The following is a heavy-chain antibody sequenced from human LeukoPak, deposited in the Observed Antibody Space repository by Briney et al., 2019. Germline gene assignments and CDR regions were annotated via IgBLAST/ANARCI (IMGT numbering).Heavy chain of an antibody. V-gene: IGHV4-59*06. J-gene: IGHJ4*02. CDR3: ARGYYPYYFDY. Sequence: SETLSLTCTVSGGSISNYYWSWIRQPPGKGLEWIGYIYYSGSTYYNPSLKSRVTISVDTSKNQFSLKLSSVTAADTAVYYCARGYYPYYFDYWGQGALVTVSS. D-gene: IGHD3-22*01. CDR1: GGSISNYY. CDR2: IYYSGST.